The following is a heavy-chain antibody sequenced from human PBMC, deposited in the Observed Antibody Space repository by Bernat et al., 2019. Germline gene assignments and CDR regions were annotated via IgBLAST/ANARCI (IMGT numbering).Heavy chain of an antibody. J-gene: IGHJ4*02. CDR1: GFTFSSYC. CDR3: TTGLITLDRGVIILRYLGY. Sequence: EVQLVESGGGLFTPGGSLRLSCAASGFTFSSYCMTWVRQAPGKGLEWVSSITDSSTYMYYADAVRGRFTISREKAKKSLYMQMNNLRAEDTAVYYCTTGLITLDRGVIILRYLGYWGQGTLVTVAS. D-gene: IGHD3-10*01. V-gene: IGHV3-21*01. CDR2: ITDSSTYM.